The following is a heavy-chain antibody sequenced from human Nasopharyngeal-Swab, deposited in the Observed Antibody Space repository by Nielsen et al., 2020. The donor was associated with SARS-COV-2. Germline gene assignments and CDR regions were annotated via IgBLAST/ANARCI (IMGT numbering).Heavy chain of an antibody. CDR3: ATDRIAAAGDLDY. CDR2: INPNSGGT. V-gene: IGHV1-2*06. J-gene: IGHJ4*02. Sequence: ASVKVSCKASGYTFTGYYMHWVRQAPGQGLEWMGRINPNSGGTNYAQKFQGRVTMTRDTSISTAYMELSRLRSDDTAMYYCATDRIAAAGDLDYWGQGTLVTVSS. CDR1: GYTFTGYY. D-gene: IGHD6-13*01.